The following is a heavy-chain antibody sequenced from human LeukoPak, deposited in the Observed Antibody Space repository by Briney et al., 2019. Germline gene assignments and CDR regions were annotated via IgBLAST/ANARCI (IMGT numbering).Heavy chain of an antibody. D-gene: IGHD6-6*01. CDR1: GFTFSSYA. Sequence: GGSLRLSCAASGFTFSSYAMSWVRQTPGKGLEWVSAISGSGASTSYADSVKGQFTISRDNSKNTLYLQMNSLRAEDTAVYYCAKGRGIAARQPVDYWGQGTLVTVSS. CDR3: AKGRGIAARQPVDY. V-gene: IGHV3-23*01. J-gene: IGHJ4*02. CDR2: ISGSGAST.